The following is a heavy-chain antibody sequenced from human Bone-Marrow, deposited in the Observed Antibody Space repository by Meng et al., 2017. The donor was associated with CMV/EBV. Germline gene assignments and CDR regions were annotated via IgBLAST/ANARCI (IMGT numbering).Heavy chain of an antibody. CDR2: IYYSGST. V-gene: IGHV4-59*01. D-gene: IGHD2-21*01. J-gene: IGHJ2*01. CDR1: GGSISSYY. CDR3: ARAPYCGGDCYWDGWYFDL. Sequence: GSLRLSCTVSGGSISSYYWSWIRQPPGKGLEWIGYIYYSGSTNYNPSLKSRVTISVDTSKNQFSLKLSSVTAADTAVYYCARAPYCGGDCYWDGWYFDLWGRGTLVPVSS.